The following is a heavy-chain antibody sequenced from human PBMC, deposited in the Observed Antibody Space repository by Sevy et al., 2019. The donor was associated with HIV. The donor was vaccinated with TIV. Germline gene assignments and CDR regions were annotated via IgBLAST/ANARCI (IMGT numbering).Heavy chain of an antibody. V-gene: IGHV3-33*01. CDR2: IWNDGNNK. CDR3: AGYSGTYSWDY. D-gene: IGHD1-26*01. J-gene: IGHJ4*02. CDR1: GFTFRNYA. Sequence: GGSLRLSCAASGFTFRNYAMHWVRRAPGKGLEWVASIWNDGNNKYYTDYVKGRFTISRDNSKNTLYLQMNNLRVEDTAVYYCAGYSGTYSWDYWGQGALVTVSS.